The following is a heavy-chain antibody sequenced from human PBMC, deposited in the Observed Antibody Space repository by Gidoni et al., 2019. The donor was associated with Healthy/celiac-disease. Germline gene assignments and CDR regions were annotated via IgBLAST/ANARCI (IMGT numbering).Heavy chain of an antibody. CDR1: GGSFSGYY. V-gene: IGHV4-34*01. Sequence: QVQLQQWGAGLLKPSETLSLTCAVYGGSFSGYYWSWIRQPPGQGLEWIGEINHSGSTNYNPSLKSRVTISVDTSKNQFSLKLSSVTAADTAVYYCATTNYDYVWGSYRPIDYWGQGTLVTVSS. CDR3: ATTNYDYVWGSYRPIDY. J-gene: IGHJ4*02. D-gene: IGHD3-16*02. CDR2: INHSGST.